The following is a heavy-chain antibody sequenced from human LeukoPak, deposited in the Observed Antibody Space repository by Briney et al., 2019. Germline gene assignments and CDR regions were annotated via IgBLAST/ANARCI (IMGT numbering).Heavy chain of an antibody. D-gene: IGHD6-13*01. Sequence: AGRSLGLSCAASGFTLSSYGMHWVRQAPGKGLEWVAVISYDGSNKYYADSVKGRFSISRDNSKNTLYLQMNSLRAEDTAVYYCAREFLLPSSWYDYYGMDVWGQGTTVTVSS. CDR1: GFTLSSYG. V-gene: IGHV3-30*03. CDR3: AREFLLPSSWYDYYGMDV. J-gene: IGHJ6*02. CDR2: ISYDGSNK.